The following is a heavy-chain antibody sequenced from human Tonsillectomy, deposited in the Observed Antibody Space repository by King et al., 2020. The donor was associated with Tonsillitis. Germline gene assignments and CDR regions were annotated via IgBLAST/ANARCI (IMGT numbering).Heavy chain of an antibody. CDR1: GFIFSDYY. CDR2: ISSSGSSI. V-gene: IGHV3-11*01. Sequence: VQLVESGGVLVKPGGSLRLSCAASGFIFSDYYMSWIRQAPGKGLEGVSYISSSGSSIYYADSVKGRFTISGDNAQSPLYLQMNSLRAEDTAVYYCAGVSAQGGRFDYWGQGTLVTVSS. CDR3: AGVSAQGGRFDY. J-gene: IGHJ4*02. D-gene: IGHD2-15*01.